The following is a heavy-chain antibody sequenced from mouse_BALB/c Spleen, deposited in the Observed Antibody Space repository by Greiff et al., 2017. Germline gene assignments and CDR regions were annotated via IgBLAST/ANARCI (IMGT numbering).Heavy chain of an antibody. Sequence: QVQLQQSGPGLVQPSQSLSITCTVSGFSLTSYGVHWVRQSPGKGLEWLGVIWSGGSTDYNAAFISRLSITKDTSKGQVFFKMNSLQANDTAIYYCARNRNGLRRGFDYWGQGTTLTVSS. V-gene: IGHV2-2*02. CDR2: IWSGGST. CDR1: GFSLTSYG. J-gene: IGHJ2*01. D-gene: IGHD2-4*01. CDR3: ARNRNGLRRGFDY.